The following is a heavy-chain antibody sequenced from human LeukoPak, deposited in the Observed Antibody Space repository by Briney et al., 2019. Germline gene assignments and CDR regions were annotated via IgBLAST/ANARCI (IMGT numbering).Heavy chain of an antibody. CDR2: ISSSGTSI. Sequence: PGGSLRLSCEASGFIFSYYEMNWVSQAPGKGLEWVSYISSSGTSIYYADSVKGRFTISRDNAKNSLFLQMNSLRADDTAVYYCARDKNLLAFCGGACYVDAFDIWGQGTMVTVSS. J-gene: IGHJ3*02. V-gene: IGHV3-48*03. CDR1: GFIFSYYE. D-gene: IGHD2-21*02. CDR3: ARDKNLLAFCGGACYVDAFDI.